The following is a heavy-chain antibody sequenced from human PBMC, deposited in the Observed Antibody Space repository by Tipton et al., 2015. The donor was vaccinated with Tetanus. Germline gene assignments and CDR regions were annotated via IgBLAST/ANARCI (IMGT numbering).Heavy chain of an antibody. Sequence: SLRLSCAASGFTFSSYWMSWVRQAPGKGLEWVANIKQDGSEKYYVDSVKGRFTISRDNAKNSLYLQMNSLRAEDTAVYYCAREDYYGSGSSDYWGQGTLVTVSS. CDR1: GFTFSSYW. CDR2: IKQDGSEK. D-gene: IGHD3-10*01. J-gene: IGHJ4*02. V-gene: IGHV3-7*01. CDR3: AREDYYGSGSSDY.